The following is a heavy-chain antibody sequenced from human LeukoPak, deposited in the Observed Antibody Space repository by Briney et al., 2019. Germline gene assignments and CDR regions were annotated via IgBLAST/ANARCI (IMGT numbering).Heavy chain of an antibody. D-gene: IGHD5-24*01. CDR3: AKVAEMDTILGKFDN. J-gene: IGHJ5*02. CDR2: ISGNGART. V-gene: IGHV3-23*01. Sequence: GGSLRLSCAASGFTFSSYAMSWVRQAPGKGLEWVSAISGNGARTYYADSVKGRFTISRDNSKNTLYLQMTSLRAEDTAVYYCAKVAEMDTILGKFDNWGQGTLVTVSS. CDR1: GFTFSSYA.